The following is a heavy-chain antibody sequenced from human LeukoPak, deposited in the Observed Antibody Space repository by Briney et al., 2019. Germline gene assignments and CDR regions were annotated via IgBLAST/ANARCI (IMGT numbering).Heavy chain of an antibody. CDR2: INPNSGGT. CDR3: ARDWCSGGSCYQTFDY. D-gene: IGHD2-15*01. Sequence: GASVKVSCKASGYTFTGYYIHWVRQAPGQGLEWMGWINPNSGGTNYAQKFQGRVTMTRDTSISTAYMGLSRLRSDDTAFYYCARDWCSGGSCYQTFDYWGQGTLITVSS. CDR1: GYTFTGYY. V-gene: IGHV1-2*02. J-gene: IGHJ4*02.